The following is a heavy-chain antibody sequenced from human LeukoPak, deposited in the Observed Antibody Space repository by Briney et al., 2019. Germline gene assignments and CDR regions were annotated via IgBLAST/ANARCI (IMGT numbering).Heavy chain of an antibody. V-gene: IGHV1-46*01. J-gene: IGHJ5*02. CDR1: GYTFTSYY. Sequence: ASVKVSCKASGYTFTSYYMHWVRQAPGQGLEWMGIITPSGGSTSYAQKFQGRVTMTRDTSTSTVYMKLSSLRSEDTAVYYCARTIAAAGSLVWFDPWGQGTLVTVSS. CDR3: ARTIAAAGSLVWFDP. CDR2: ITPSGGST. D-gene: IGHD6-13*01.